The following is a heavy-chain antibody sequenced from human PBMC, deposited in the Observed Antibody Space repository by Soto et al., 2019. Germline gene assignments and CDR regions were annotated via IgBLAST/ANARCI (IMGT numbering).Heavy chain of an antibody. D-gene: IGHD5-18*01. Sequence: SETLSLTCTVSGGSISSSSYYWGWIRQPPGKGLEWIGSIYYSGSTYYNPSLKSRVTISVDTSKNQFSLKLSSVTAADTAVYYCASERGYSYGYYYWGQGTLVTVSS. J-gene: IGHJ4*02. CDR3: ASERGYSYGYYY. CDR1: GGSISSSSYY. CDR2: IYYSGST. V-gene: IGHV4-39*01.